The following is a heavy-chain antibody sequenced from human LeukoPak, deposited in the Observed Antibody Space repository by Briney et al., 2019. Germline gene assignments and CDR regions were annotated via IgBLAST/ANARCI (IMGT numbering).Heavy chain of an antibody. V-gene: IGHV1-2*06. J-gene: IGHJ4*02. CDR2: INPNSGGT. CDR1: GFTFTGYY. CDR3: ARDRSSSWYNY. D-gene: IGHD6-13*01. Sequence: ASVKVSCKASGFTFTGYYMHWVRQAPGQGLEWMGRINPNSGGTNYAQKFQGRVTMTRDTSISTAYMELSRLRSDDTAVYYCARDRSSSWYNYWGQGTLVTVSS.